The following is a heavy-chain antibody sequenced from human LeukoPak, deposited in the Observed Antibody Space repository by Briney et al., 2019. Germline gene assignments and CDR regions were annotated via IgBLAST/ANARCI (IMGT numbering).Heavy chain of an antibody. D-gene: IGHD4-17*01. CDR2: IYYSGST. V-gene: IGHV4-34*01. J-gene: IGHJ4*02. CDR1: GGSFSGYY. Sequence: PSETLSLTCAVYGGSFSGYYWSWIRQPPGKGLEWIGSIYYSGSTYYNPSLKSRVTISVDTSKNQFSLKLSSVTAADTAVYYCARVGTVTMAFDYWGQGTLVTVSS. CDR3: ARVGTVTMAFDY.